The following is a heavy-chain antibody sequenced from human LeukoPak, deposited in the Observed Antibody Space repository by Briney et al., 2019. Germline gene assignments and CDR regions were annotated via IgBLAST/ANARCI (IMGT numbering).Heavy chain of an antibody. V-gene: IGHV3-21*01. CDR3: ARGAYGDYEGVLYYFDY. D-gene: IGHD4-17*01. CDR1: GFTFSSYS. Sequence: GGSLRLSCAASGFTFSSYSMNWVRQAPGKGLEWVSSISSSSSYIYYADSEKGRFTISRDNAKNSLYLQMNSLRAEDTAVYYCARGAYGDYEGVLYYFDYWGQGTLVTVSS. CDR2: ISSSSSYI. J-gene: IGHJ4*02.